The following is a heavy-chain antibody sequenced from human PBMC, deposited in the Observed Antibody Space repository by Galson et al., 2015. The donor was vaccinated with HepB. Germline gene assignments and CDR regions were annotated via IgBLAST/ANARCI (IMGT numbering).Heavy chain of an antibody. CDR1: GFTFSDYY. J-gene: IGHJ4*02. CDR2: ISASTIYT. CDR3: ARVADADYGDHTRFDA. V-gene: IGHV3-11*06. D-gene: IGHD4-17*01. Sequence: SLRLSCAASGFTFSDYYMSWIRQAPGKGLEWLSYISASTIYTNYADSVKGRFTVSRDNAKNSLNLQLNSVRAEDTAVYYCARVADADYGDHTRFDAWGQGTLVTVSS.